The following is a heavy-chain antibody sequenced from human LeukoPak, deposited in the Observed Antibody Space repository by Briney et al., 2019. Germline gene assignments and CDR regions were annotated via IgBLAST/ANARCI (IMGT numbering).Heavy chain of an antibody. CDR2: IKQDGSEM. CDR3: ARGLGYNIY. CDR1: GFTFSSYW. V-gene: IGHV3-7*03. J-gene: IGHJ4*02. Sequence: QSGGSLRLSCAASGFTFSSYWMSWVRQAPGKGLEWVANIKQDGSEMNYMVSVRGRFTISRDNAKTSLYLQMNSLRAEDTAVYYCARGLGYNIYWGQGTLVTVSS. D-gene: IGHD1-1*01.